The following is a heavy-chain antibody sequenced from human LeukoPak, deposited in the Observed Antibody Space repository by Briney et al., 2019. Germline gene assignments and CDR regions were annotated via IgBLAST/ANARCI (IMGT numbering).Heavy chain of an antibody. CDR1: GGSIGVYY. D-gene: IGHD1-26*01. CDR2: IFYTGST. Sequence: SETLSLTCTVSGGSIGVYYWSWIRQPPGKELEWIGYIFYTGSTNYNPSLQGRVTISVDTSKNQFSLKLYSVTAADTAVYYCARDSGSSFHVFDIWGQGTMFTVSS. CDR3: ARDSGSSFHVFDI. V-gene: IGHV4-59*01. J-gene: IGHJ3*02.